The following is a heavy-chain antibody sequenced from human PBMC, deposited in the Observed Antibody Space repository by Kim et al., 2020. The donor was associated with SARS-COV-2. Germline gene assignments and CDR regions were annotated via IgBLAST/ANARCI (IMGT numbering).Heavy chain of an antibody. CDR1: GFTFSSYA. CDR3: AKGPRAGGYYYYGMDV. D-gene: IGHD6-19*01. J-gene: IGHJ6*02. CDR2: ISGSGGST. Sequence: GGSLRLSCAASGFTFSSYAMSWVRQAPGKGLEWVSAISGSGGSTYYADSVKGRFTISRDNSKNTLYLQMNSLRAEDTAVYYCAKGPRAGGYYYYGMDVWGQGTTVTVSS. V-gene: IGHV3-23*01.